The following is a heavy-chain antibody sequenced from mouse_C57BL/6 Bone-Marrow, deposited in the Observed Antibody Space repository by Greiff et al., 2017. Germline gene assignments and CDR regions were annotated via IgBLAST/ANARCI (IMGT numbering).Heavy chain of an antibody. CDR1: GYTFTNYL. V-gene: IGHV1-63*01. D-gene: IGHD4-1*01. Sequence: QVQLQQSGAELVRPGTSVKMSCKASGYTFTNYLIGWAKQRPGHGLEWIGDIYPGGGYTNYKEKFKGKATLTADKSSSTAYMQFSSLTSEDSAIYYCARLTGSFWDYGGQGTTPTVSS. J-gene: IGHJ2*01. CDR2: IYPGGGYT. CDR3: ARLTGSFWDY.